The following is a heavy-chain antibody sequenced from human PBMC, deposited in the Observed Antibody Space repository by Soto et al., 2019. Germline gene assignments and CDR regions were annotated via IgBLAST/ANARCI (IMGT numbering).Heavy chain of an antibody. Sequence: GGSLRLSCAASGFTFSSYSMNWVRQAPGKGLEWVSSISSSSSYIYYADSVKGRFTISRDNAKNSLYLQMNSLRAEDTAVYYCARDCSGGSCYGSFNYGGQETLFTVS. D-gene: IGHD2-15*01. CDR2: ISSSSSYI. CDR3: ARDCSGGSCYGSFNY. CDR1: GFTFSSYS. J-gene: IGHJ4*02. V-gene: IGHV3-21*01.